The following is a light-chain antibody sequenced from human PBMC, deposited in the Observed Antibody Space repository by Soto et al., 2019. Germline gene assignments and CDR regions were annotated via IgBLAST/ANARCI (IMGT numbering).Light chain of an antibody. Sequence: QSVLTQPASVPGSPGQSITISCTGTSSDVGGYNYVSWYQQHPGKAPKLMIYDVSNRPSGVSNRFSGSKSGNTASLTISGLQAEDEADYYCSSYTSSSTPYVFGTVTKVTVL. V-gene: IGLV2-14*01. J-gene: IGLJ1*01. CDR1: SSDVGGYNY. CDR3: SSYTSSSTPYV. CDR2: DVS.